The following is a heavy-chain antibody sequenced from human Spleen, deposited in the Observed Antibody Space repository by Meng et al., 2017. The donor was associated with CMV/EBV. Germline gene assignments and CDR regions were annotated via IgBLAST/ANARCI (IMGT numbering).Heavy chain of an antibody. CDR3: AREAYDYDSSGFTNYYFEY. Sequence: GESLKISCAASGFTFSDYAMTWVRQAPGKGLEWVSVIYTDALTTYYADSVRGRFTISRDNSKNTLYLQMNSLRGDDTAVYYCAREAYDYDSSGFTNYYFEYWGQGTLVTVSS. V-gene: IGHV3-23*03. CDR1: GFTFSDYA. CDR2: IYTDALTT. J-gene: IGHJ4*02. D-gene: IGHD3-22*01.